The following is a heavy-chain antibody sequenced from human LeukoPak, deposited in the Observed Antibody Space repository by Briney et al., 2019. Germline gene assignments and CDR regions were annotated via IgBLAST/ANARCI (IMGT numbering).Heavy chain of an antibody. CDR3: ARGDKWFGELPSFN. CDR1: GYTFTSYG. V-gene: IGHV1-18*04. J-gene: IGHJ4*02. D-gene: IGHD3-10*01. CDR2: ISAYNGNT. Sequence: ASVKVPCKASGYTFTSYGISWVRQAPGQGLEWMGWISAYNGNTNYAQKLQGRVTTTTDTSTSTAYMELRSLRSDDTAVYYCARGDKWFGELPSFNWGQGTLVTVSS.